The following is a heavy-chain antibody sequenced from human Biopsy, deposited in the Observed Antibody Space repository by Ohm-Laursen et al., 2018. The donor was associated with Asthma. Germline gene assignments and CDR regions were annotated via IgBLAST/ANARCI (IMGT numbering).Heavy chain of an antibody. CDR3: ARTFHFWSPHHAEHYQL. Sequence: GSLRLSCAASGFNFHNYGMNWVRRAPGKGLEWVANIKHDGTEKNHVDSLKGRFTISRDNAKNSLYLQMNSLRAEDTAVYYCARTFHFWSPHHAEHYQLWGQGTLVTVPS. CDR1: GFNFHNYG. V-gene: IGHV3-7*01. D-gene: IGHD3-3*02. CDR2: IKHDGTEK. J-gene: IGHJ1*01.